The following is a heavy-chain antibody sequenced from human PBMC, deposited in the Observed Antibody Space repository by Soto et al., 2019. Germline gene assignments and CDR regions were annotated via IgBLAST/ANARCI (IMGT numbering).Heavy chain of an antibody. V-gene: IGHV3-48*02. D-gene: IGHD3-16*01. CDR3: ARDHSWALDY. CDR2: ITGSSSGT. J-gene: IGHJ4*02. Sequence: GGSLRLSCAASGFTFSSDSMNWVRQAPGKGLEWIAYITGSSSGTNYADSVEGRFTISRDNAKNSIYLQMNSLRDEDTAVYYCARDHSWALDYWGQGTLVTVSS. CDR1: GFTFSSDS.